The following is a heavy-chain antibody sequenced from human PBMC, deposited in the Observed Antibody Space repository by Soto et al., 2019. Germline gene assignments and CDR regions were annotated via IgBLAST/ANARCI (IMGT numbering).Heavy chain of an antibody. CDR2: IIPIFVTA. V-gene: IGHV1-69*13. CDR1: GGTFSSYA. J-gene: IGHJ4*01. D-gene: IGHD2-2*01. CDR3: ARGYCSSTSCYPFDY. Sequence: SVKVSCKASGGTFSSYATSWVRQAPGQGLEWMGGIIPIFVTANYAQKFQGRVTITADESTSTAYMELSSLRSEDTAVYYCARGYCSSTSCYPFDYWGHGTLVTCSS.